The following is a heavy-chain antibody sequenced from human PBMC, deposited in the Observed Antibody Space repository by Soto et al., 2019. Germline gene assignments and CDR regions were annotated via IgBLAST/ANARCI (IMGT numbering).Heavy chain of an antibody. CDR3: ARGIAASGNFDY. Sequence: ASVKVSCKASGYTFSSYYMYWVRQAPGQGLEWVGIINPNVGSTTYAQKFQGRVTMTRDTSTTTVYMELSSLKSEDTAVYYCARGIAASGNFDYWGQGTRVTVS. J-gene: IGHJ4*02. CDR2: INPNVGST. V-gene: IGHV1-46*01. D-gene: IGHD6-13*01. CDR1: GYTFSSYY.